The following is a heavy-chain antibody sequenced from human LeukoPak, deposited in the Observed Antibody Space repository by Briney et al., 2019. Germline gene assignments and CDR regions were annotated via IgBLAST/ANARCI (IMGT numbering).Heavy chain of an antibody. D-gene: IGHD4-11*01. J-gene: IGHJ4*02. CDR1: GFTFNHYG. CDR2: IWSDSSNK. CDR3: AKDAQRGFDYSNSLEY. V-gene: IGHV3-33*06. Sequence: GGSLRLSCEASGFTFNHYGMHRVRQAPGKGLEGVAVIWSDSSNKFYADSVRGRFTISRDDSRKTLFLQMDSLTAEDTAVYYCAKDAQRGFDYSNSLEYWGRGTLVTVSS.